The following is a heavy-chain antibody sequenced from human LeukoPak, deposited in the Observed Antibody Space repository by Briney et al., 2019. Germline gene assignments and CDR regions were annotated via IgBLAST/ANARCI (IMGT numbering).Heavy chain of an antibody. CDR3: ARINSGSGSYRNWFDP. CDR2: IIPIFGTA. J-gene: IGHJ5*02. V-gene: IGHV1-69*05. D-gene: IGHD3-10*01. CDR1: GGTFSSYA. Sequence: GASVKVSCKASGGTFSSYAISWVRQAPGQGLEWMGGIIPIFGTANYAQKFQGRVTITTDESTSTAYMELSSLRSEDTAVYYCARINSGSGSYRNWFDPWGQGTLVTVSS.